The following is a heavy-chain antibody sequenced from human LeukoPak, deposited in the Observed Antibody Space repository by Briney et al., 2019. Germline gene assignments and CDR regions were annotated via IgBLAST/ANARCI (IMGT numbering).Heavy chain of an antibody. CDR3: ARVKSAEWELPHDAFDI. V-gene: IGHV3-33*01. J-gene: IGHJ3*02. CDR1: GFTFSSYG. Sequence: GGSLRLSCAASGFTFSSYGMHWVRQAPGKGLEWVAVIWYDGSNKYYADSVKGRYTISRDNSKNTLYLQMNSLRAEDTAVYYCARVKSAEWELPHDAFDIWGQGTMVTVSS. CDR2: IWYDGSNK. D-gene: IGHD1-26*01.